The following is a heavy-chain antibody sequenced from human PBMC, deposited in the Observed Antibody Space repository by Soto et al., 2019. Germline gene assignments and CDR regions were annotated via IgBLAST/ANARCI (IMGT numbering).Heavy chain of an antibody. J-gene: IGHJ5*02. CDR1: GGSFSGYY. CDR2: INHSGST. CDR3: ARGGGEDYGDYLNWFDP. D-gene: IGHD4-17*01. V-gene: IGHV4-34*01. Sequence: QVQLQQWGAGLLKPSETLSLTCAVYGGSFSGYYWSWIRQPPGNGLEWIGEINHSGSTNYNPSLKSRVTISVDTSKNQFSLKLSSVTAADTAVYYCARGGGEDYGDYLNWFDPWGQGTLVTVSS.